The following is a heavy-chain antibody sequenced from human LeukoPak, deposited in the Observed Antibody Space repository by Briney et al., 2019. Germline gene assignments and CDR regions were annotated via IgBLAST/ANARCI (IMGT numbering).Heavy chain of an antibody. Sequence: SETLSLTCTVSGGSMRSSNFYWGWIRQPPGKGLEWIGNINYSGSTYYNPSVKSRVTLSVDVSKNRFSLNLTSVTAADTALYFCARTHFDSLGWFDPWGQGIQVIVSS. CDR1: GGSMRSSNFY. D-gene: IGHD3-9*01. J-gene: IGHJ5*02. CDR3: ARTHFDSLGWFDP. CDR2: INYSGST. V-gene: IGHV4-39*07.